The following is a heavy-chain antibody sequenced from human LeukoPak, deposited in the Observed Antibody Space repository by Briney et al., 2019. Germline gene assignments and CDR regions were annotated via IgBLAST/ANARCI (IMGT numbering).Heavy chain of an antibody. CDR2: INPNNGGT. Sequence: GASVKVSCKASGYTFTGYYMHWVRQAPGRGLEWMGWINPNNGGTNYAQKFQGRVTVTRDTSISTAYMELSRLRSDDTAVYYCARVGSSGWYVHPTLDYWGQGTLVTVSS. CDR3: ARVGSSGWYVHPTLDY. V-gene: IGHV1-2*02. D-gene: IGHD6-19*01. CDR1: GYTFTGYY. J-gene: IGHJ4*02.